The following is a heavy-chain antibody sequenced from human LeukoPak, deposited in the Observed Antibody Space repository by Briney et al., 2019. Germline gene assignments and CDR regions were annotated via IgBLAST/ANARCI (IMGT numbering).Heavy chain of an antibody. J-gene: IGHJ4*02. CDR1: GYSISSGYY. D-gene: IGHD4-23*01. CDR3: ARVVGTSRWVDY. Sequence: SETLSLTCAVSGYSISSGYYWGWIREPPVKGLEWIGNIYHSGSTYYNPSLKSRVTISVDTSKNQFSLKLSSVTAADTAVYYCARVVGTSRWVDYWGQGTLVTVSS. CDR2: IYHSGST. V-gene: IGHV4-38-2*01.